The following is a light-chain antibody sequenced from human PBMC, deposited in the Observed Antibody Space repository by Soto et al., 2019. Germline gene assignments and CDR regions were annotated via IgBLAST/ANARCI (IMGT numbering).Light chain of an antibody. V-gene: IGKV1-5*01. J-gene: IGKJ1*01. CDR2: DAS. CDR1: QSISSW. Sequence: DIQLTQSPSFLSASVGDRVTITCRASQSISSWLAWYQQKPGKAPKLLIYDASSLDSGVPSRFSGSGSGTEFTLTISSLQPDDFATYYCQQYNSYWTFRQGTKVDIK. CDR3: QQYNSYWT.